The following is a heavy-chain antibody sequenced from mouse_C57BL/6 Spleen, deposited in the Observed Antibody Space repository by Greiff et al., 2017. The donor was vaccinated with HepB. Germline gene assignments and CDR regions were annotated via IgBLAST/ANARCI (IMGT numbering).Heavy chain of an antibody. CDR2: IYPGDGDT. CDR1: GYAFSSYW. J-gene: IGHJ3*01. D-gene: IGHD2-3*01. CDR3: AREEVYDGYYGFAY. V-gene: IGHV1-80*01. Sequence: QVQLKESGAELVKPGASVKISCKASGYAFSSYWMNWVKQRPGKGLEWIGQIYPGDGDTNYNGKFKGKATLTADKSSSTAYMQLSSLTSEDSAVYFCAREEVYDGYYGFAYWGQGTLVTVSA.